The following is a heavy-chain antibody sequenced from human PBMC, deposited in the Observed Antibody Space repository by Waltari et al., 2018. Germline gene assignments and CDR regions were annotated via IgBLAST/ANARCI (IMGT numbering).Heavy chain of an antibody. CDR1: GFTFSSYG. CDR2: ISYDGSNK. CDR3: AKDRATMIVVVANPDAFDI. D-gene: IGHD3-22*01. Sequence: QVQLVESGGGVVQPGRSLRLSCAASGFTFSSYGIHWVRQAPGKGLEWVAVISYDGSNKYYADSVKGRFTISRDNSKNTLYLQMNSLRAEDTAVYYCAKDRATMIVVVANPDAFDIWGQGTVVTVSS. V-gene: IGHV3-30*18. J-gene: IGHJ3*02.